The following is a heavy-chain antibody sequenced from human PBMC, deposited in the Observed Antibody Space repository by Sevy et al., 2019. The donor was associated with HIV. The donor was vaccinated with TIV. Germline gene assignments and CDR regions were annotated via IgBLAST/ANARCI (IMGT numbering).Heavy chain of an antibody. CDR1: GYPLTEVS. Sequence: ASVKVSGKVSGYPLTEVSMHWVRQAPGKGLEWMGGFDPEDGETFYAQKFQGRVTMTEDTSTDTAYMDLSGLRSEDTAVYYCAIVSIAATGDYFDYWGQGTLVTVSS. V-gene: IGHV1-24*01. J-gene: IGHJ4*02. D-gene: IGHD6-13*01. CDR3: AIVSIAATGDYFDY. CDR2: FDPEDGET.